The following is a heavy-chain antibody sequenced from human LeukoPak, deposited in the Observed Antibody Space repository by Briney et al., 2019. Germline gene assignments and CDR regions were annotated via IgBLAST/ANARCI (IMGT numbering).Heavy chain of an antibody. D-gene: IGHD3-22*01. V-gene: IGHV4-59*01. CDR3: ARVTGYMIEDYFDY. J-gene: IGHJ4*02. CDR1: DGSINGYY. CDR2: IYYTGST. Sequence: SETLSLTCTVSDGSINGYYWSWIRQSPGKGLESLGYIYYTGSTNYNPSLKSRVTISVETSKNQFSLKLSSVTAADTAVYYCARVTGYMIEDYFDYWGQGTLVTVSS.